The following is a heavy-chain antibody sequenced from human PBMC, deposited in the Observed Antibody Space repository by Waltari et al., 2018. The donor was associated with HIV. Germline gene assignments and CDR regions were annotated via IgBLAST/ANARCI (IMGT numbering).Heavy chain of an antibody. D-gene: IGHD2-15*01. Sequence: QVQLQQWGAGLLKPSETLSLTYPVYGGSFSVYYRRWFRSPPGKGLEWIGEINHSGSTNYNPSLKSRVTISVDTSKNQFSLKLSSVTAADTAVYYCARGLGSGGSSNWFDPWGQGTLVTVSS. CDR2: INHSGST. V-gene: IGHV4-34*01. CDR3: ARGLGSGGSSNWFDP. J-gene: IGHJ5*02. CDR1: GGSFSVYY.